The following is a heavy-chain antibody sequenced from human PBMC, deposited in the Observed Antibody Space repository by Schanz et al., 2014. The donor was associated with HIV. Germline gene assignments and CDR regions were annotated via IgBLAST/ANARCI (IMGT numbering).Heavy chain of an antibody. Sequence: QVQLVESGGGVVQPGKSLRLSCVASGFTFSSYGMHWVRQAPGKGREWVAVIWYDGSNKYYADSVKGRFTISKDNSKNTLYLQMNSLRAQDTAVYYCANTEYPYSSSSDYYYGMDVWGQGTTVTVSS. V-gene: IGHV3-33*06. CDR2: IWYDGSNK. CDR1: GFTFSSYG. J-gene: IGHJ6*02. D-gene: IGHD6-6*01. CDR3: ANTEYPYSSSSDYYYGMDV.